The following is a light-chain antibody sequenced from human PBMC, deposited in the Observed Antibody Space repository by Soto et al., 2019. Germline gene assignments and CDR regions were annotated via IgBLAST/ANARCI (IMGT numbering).Light chain of an antibody. V-gene: IGKV3-20*01. CDR3: QQYNSSPWT. CDR2: GAS. J-gene: IGKJ1*01. CDR1: QSVSSSY. Sequence: EIVLTQSPGTLSLSPGERATLSCRASQSVSSSYLAWYQQKPGQAPRLLIYGASSRATGIPERFSGSGSGTDFTLTIIRLEPEDLAVYYCQQYNSSPWTFGQGTKVEIK.